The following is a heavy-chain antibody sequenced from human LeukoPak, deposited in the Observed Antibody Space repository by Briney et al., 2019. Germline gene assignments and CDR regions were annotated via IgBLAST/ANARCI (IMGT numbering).Heavy chain of an antibody. CDR1: GFTFSNYA. V-gene: IGHV3-23*01. D-gene: IGHD3-16*01. Sequence: GGSLRLSCEGSGFTFSNYAMSWVRQAPGKGPEWVSGVSASGSRAHCADSVKGRFFISRHSSKSTVFLQMNSLRAEDTALYYCAKDPNGVWVGAFVMWGQGTMVTVFS. CDR2: VSASGSRA. J-gene: IGHJ3*02. CDR3: AKDPNGVWVGAFVM.